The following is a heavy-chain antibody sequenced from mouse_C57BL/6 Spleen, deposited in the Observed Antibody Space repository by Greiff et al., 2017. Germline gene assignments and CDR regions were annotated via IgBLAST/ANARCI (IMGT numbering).Heavy chain of an antibody. CDR2: IDPSDSYT. CDR1: GYTFTSYW. V-gene: IGHV1-69*01. CDR3: ARGGSTLYYFDY. D-gene: IGHD1-1*01. Sequence: QVQLQQPGAELVMPGASVKLSCKASGYTFTSYWMHWVKQRPGQGLEWIGEIDPSDSYTNYNQKFTGKSTLTVDKSSSTAYMQLSRLTSEDYAVYYCARGGSTLYYFDYWGQGTTLTVSS. J-gene: IGHJ2*01.